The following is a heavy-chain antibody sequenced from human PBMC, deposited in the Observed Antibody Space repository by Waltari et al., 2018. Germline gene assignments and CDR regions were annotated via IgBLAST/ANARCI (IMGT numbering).Heavy chain of an antibody. CDR2: MNPNNGNT. V-gene: IGHV1-8*03. J-gene: IGHJ5*02. D-gene: IGHD4-17*01. Sequence: QVQLVQSGAEVKKPGASVKVSCKASGYTFTSYDMNWVQQAPGQGLEWLGWMNPNNGNTGYAQKFQGRVTITRDTSISTAYMELSSLRSEDTAVYYCARDYGGNSGWFDPWGQGTLVTVSS. CDR1: GYTFTSYD. CDR3: ARDYGGNSGWFDP.